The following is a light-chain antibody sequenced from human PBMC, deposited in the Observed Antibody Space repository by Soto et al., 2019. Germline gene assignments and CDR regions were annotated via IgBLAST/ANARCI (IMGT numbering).Light chain of an antibody. J-gene: IGKJ1*01. CDR1: QSISGW. CDR3: QQYNSYPWT. Sequence: DIQMTQSPSTLSASVGDRIAITCRASQSISGWLAWYQQKPGKAPKLLIYDVSSLESGVPSRFSGTVSGTEFNLIISSLQPDDFATYYCQQYNSYPWTFGHGTKVEIK. CDR2: DVS. V-gene: IGKV1-5*01.